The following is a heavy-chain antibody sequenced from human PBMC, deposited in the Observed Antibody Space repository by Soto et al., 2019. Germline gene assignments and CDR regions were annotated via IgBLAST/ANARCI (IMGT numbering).Heavy chain of an antibody. CDR3: ARELTLAGQGAFDI. D-gene: IGHD2-8*01. Sequence: PSETLSLTCTVSGGSISSYYWSWIRQPPGKGLEWIGYIYYSGSTNYNPSLKSRVTISVDTSKNQFSLKLSSVTAADTAVYYCARELTLAGQGAFDIWGQGTMVTVSS. J-gene: IGHJ3*02. CDR2: IYYSGST. V-gene: IGHV4-59*01. CDR1: GGSISSYY.